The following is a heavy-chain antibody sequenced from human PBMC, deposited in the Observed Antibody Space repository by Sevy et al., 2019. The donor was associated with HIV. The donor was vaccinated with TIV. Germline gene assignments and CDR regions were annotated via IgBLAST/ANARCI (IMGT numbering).Heavy chain of an antibody. J-gene: IGHJ4*02. CDR1: GYTFTALD. Sequence: ASVKVSCKASGYTFTALDINWVRQATGQGLERRGWMNPNTGQTDYTQRFQGRVTMTRDTSISTAYMELHSLRSDDTALYYCARGIAAGVDYWGQGTQVTVSS. V-gene: IGHV1-8*01. D-gene: IGHD6-13*01. CDR3: ARGIAAGVDY. CDR2: MNPNTGQT.